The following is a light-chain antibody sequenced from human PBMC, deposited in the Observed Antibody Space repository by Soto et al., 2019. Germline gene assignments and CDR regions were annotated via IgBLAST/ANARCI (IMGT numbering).Light chain of an antibody. J-gene: IGKJ5*01. V-gene: IGKV1-39*01. Sequence: DIQMTQSPSSLSASVGNRVTITCRASQSISTYLNWYQKKPGKAPNLLIYDASRLQSGVPSRFSGSGGGTDFTLSISSAQTEDFATYFCQQSYMDPITFGQGTRLEIK. CDR3: QQSYMDPIT. CDR1: QSISTY. CDR2: DAS.